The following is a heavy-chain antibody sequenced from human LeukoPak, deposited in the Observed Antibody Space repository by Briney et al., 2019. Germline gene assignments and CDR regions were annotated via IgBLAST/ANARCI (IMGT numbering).Heavy chain of an antibody. CDR3: ARDSGTTGEVKFDP. CDR2: ISYSGDS. V-gene: IGHV4-39*07. J-gene: IGHJ5*02. CDR1: GDSISSSSYF. Sequence: PSETLSLTCTVSGDSISSSSYFWGWMRQSPGRGLERIGRISYSGDSYYNPSLKSRVTISLDTSNKQLSLRLRFVTAADTGVYYCARDSGTTGEVKFDPWGQGNLVTVSS. D-gene: IGHD3-10*01.